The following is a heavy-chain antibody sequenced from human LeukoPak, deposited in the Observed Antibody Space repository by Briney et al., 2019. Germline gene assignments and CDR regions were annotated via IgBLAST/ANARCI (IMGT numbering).Heavy chain of an antibody. CDR3: AKGRGSGSYYTVPYYFDY. D-gene: IGHD3-10*01. V-gene: IGHV3-21*04. CDR2: ISSSSSYI. Sequence: PGGSLRLSCAASGFTFSSYSMNWVRQAPGKGLEWVSSISSSSSYIYYADSVKGRFTISRDNARNSLSLQMNSLRAEDTAVYYCAKGRGSGSYYTVPYYFDYWGQGTLVTVSS. J-gene: IGHJ4*02. CDR1: GFTFSSYS.